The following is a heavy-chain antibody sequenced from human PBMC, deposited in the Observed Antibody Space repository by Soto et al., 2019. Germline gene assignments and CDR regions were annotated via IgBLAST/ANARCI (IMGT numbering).Heavy chain of an antibody. J-gene: IGHJ4*02. CDR3: ARSVEHLAALDY. Sequence: GASVMVSCKSSGYTYTSYAMHWVRPAPGQRLEWMGWINAGNGNTKYSQKFQGRVTITRDTSASTAYMELSSLRSEDTAVFYCARSVEHLAALDYWGQGSLDIGSS. V-gene: IGHV1-3*01. D-gene: IGHD6-19*01. CDR2: INAGNGNT. CDR1: GYTYTSYA.